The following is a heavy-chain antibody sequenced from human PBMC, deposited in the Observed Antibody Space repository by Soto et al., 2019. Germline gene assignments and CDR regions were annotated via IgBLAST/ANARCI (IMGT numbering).Heavy chain of an antibody. CDR1: GYSFTSYW. Sequence: GESLKISCKGSGYSFTSYWIGWVRQMPGKGLEWMGIIYPGDSDTRYSPSFQGQVTISADKSISTAYLQWSSLKASDTAMYYCARLGYNGYDYYPYFDYWGQGTLVTVSS. CDR2: IYPGDSDT. J-gene: IGHJ4*02. D-gene: IGHD5-12*01. V-gene: IGHV5-51*01. CDR3: ARLGYNGYDYYPYFDY.